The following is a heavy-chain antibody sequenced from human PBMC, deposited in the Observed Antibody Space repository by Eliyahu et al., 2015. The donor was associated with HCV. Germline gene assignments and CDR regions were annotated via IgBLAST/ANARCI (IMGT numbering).Heavy chain of an antibody. CDR1: GFTFSDHY. Sequence: EVQLVESGGGLVQPGGSLRLSCAASGFTFSDHYMDWVRQAPGKGLEWVGRTRNKANSYTTEYAASVKGRFTISRDDSKNSLYLQMNSLKTEDTAVYYCARGRYYDILTGYYYGMDVWGQGTTVTVSS. D-gene: IGHD3-9*01. V-gene: IGHV3-72*01. CDR3: ARGRYYDILTGYYYGMDV. J-gene: IGHJ6*02. CDR2: TRNKANSYTT.